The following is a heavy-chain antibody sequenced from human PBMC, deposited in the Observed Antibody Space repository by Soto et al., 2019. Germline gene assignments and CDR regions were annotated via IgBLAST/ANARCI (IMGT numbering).Heavy chain of an antibody. D-gene: IGHD3-22*01. CDR2: INSDGSST. J-gene: IGHJ5*02. CDR1: GFTFSSYW. V-gene: IGHV3-74*01. CDR3: AREYYYDSSGYR. Sequence: GSLRLSCAASGFTFSSYWMHWVRQAPGKGLVWVSRINSDGSSTSYADSVKGRFTISRDNAKNTLYPQMNSLRAEDTAVYYCAREYYYDSSGYRWGQGTLVTVSS.